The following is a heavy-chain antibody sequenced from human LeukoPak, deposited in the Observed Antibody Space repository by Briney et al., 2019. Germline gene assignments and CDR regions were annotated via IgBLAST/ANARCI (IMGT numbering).Heavy chain of an antibody. CDR3: AKGVVVAPDVTPFDY. Sequence: GGSLRLSCAASGFTFSSYGMSWVRQAPGKGLEWVSAISGSGGSTYYADSVKGRFTISRDNSKNTLYLQMNSLRDEDTAVYYCAKGVVVAPDVTPFDYWGQGTLVTVSS. V-gene: IGHV3-23*01. D-gene: IGHD2-2*01. CDR1: GFTFSSYG. J-gene: IGHJ4*02. CDR2: ISGSGGST.